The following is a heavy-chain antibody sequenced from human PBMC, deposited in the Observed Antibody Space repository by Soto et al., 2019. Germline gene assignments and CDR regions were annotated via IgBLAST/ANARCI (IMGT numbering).Heavy chain of an antibody. Sequence: GGSLRLSCAASGFIFKMYWMHWVRQSPGKGLVWISRIYNDGTYSDYADSVRGRFTISRDNVNDTLYLQMNNLRAEDTAVYYCARRASRWGQGTMVTVSS. CDR3: ARRASR. D-gene: IGHD1-26*01. J-gene: IGHJ3*01. V-gene: IGHV3-74*01. CDR2: IYNDGTYS. CDR1: GFIFKMYW.